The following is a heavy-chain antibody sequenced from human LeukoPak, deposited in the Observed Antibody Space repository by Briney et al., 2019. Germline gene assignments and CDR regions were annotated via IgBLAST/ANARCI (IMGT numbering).Heavy chain of an antibody. V-gene: IGHV4-4*07. J-gene: IGHJ3*02. CDR1: GGSISSYY. Sequence: PSETLSLTCTVSGGSISSYYWSWIRQPAGKGLEWIGRIYTSGSTNYNPSLKSRVTMSVDTSKNQFSLKLSSVTAADTAVYYCARVKHYYGFWSGYDDAFDIWGQGTMVTVSS. CDR2: IYTSGST. D-gene: IGHD3-3*01. CDR3: ARVKHYYGFWSGYDDAFDI.